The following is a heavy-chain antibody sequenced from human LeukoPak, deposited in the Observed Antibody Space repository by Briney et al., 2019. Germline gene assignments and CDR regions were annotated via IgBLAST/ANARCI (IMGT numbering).Heavy chain of an antibody. Sequence: GGSLRLSCAASGITLSGSAMHWVRQASGKGLEWVGRIRSKANRYATAYAASVKGRFTISRDDSKNTAYLQMNSLKTEDTAVYYCTRPYCSSTSCYCYYGMDVWGQGTTVTVSS. CDR1: GITLSGSA. D-gene: IGHD2-2*01. V-gene: IGHV3-73*01. J-gene: IGHJ6*02. CDR3: TRPYCSSTSCYCYYGMDV. CDR2: IRSKANRYAT.